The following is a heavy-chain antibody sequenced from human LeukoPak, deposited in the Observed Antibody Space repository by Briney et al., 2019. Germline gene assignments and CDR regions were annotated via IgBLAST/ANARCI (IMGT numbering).Heavy chain of an antibody. CDR2: ISYSGST. CDR3: ARRHSDSSGFYTA. J-gene: IGHJ5*02. V-gene: IGHV4-39*01. Sequence: PSETQSLTCSVSGGSFSRSSYYWDWIRQPPGKGLEWIGSISYSGSTYYNPSIKSRVTISIDTSKNQFSLNLHSVTATGTAVYYCARRHSDSSGFYTAWGQGTLVTVSS. CDR1: GGSFSRSSYY. D-gene: IGHD3-22*01.